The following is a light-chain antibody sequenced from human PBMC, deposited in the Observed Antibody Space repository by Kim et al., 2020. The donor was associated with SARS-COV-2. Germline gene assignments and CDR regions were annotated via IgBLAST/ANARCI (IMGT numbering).Light chain of an antibody. CDR1: SSDVGSYNR. J-gene: IGLJ3*02. CDR3: SSYTSSSTGV. CDR2: EVS. V-gene: IGLV2-18*02. Sequence: QSSLTQPPSVSGSPGQSVTISCTGTSSDVGSYNRVSWYQQPPGTAPKLMIYEVSNRPSGVPDRFSGSKSGNTASLTISGLQAEDEAEYYCSSYTSSSTGVFGGGTKLTVL.